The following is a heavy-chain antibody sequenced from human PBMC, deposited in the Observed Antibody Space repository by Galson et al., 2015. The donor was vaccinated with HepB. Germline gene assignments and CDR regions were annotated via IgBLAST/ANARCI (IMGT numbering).Heavy chain of an antibody. CDR2: FDPEDGET. CDR3: AAQGINVWGSYRYTFHY. V-gene: IGHV1-24*01. Sequence: SVKVSCKVSGYTLTELSMHWVRQAPGKGLEWMGGFDPEDGETIYAQKFQGRVTMTEDTSTDTAYMELSSLRSEDTAVYYCAAQGINVWGSYRYTFHYWGQGTLVTVSS. J-gene: IGHJ4*02. D-gene: IGHD3-16*02. CDR1: GYTLTELS.